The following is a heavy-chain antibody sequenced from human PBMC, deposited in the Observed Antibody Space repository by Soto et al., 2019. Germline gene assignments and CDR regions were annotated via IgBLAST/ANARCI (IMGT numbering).Heavy chain of an antibody. D-gene: IGHD6-13*01. CDR3: ARKPASWYTHYYYYGTDV. CDR1: GYTFTSYG. J-gene: IGHJ6*02. CDR2: ISAYNGNT. Sequence: ASVKVSCKASGYTFTSYGISWARQAPGQGLEWMGWISAYNGNTNYAQKLQGRVTMTTDTSTSTAYMELRSLRSADTAVYYCARKPASWYTHYYYYGTDVWGQGTTVTV. V-gene: IGHV1-18*01.